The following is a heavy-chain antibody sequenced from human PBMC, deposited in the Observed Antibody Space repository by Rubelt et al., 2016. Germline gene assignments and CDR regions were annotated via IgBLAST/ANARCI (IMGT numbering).Heavy chain of an antibody. Sequence: QVQLQQWGAGLLKPSETLSLTCAVYGGSFSGYYWSWIRQPPGKGLEWIGEINHSGSTNYNPSLKRRVTISVDTSKNQFSLKLSSATAADTAVYYCARGGRYYGSGSYQRHNWFDPWGQGTLVTVSS. V-gene: IGHV4-34*01. CDR3: ARGGRYYGSGSYQRHNWFDP. CDR1: GGSFSGYY. CDR2: INHSGST. D-gene: IGHD3-10*01. J-gene: IGHJ5*02.